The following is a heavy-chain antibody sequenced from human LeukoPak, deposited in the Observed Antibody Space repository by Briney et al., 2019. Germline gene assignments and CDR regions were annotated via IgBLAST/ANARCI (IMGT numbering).Heavy chain of an antibody. CDR3: ARDGDISAGNAFDI. J-gene: IGHJ3*02. Sequence: SVKVSCKASGGTFSSYAISWVRQAPGQGLEWMGRIIPILGIANYAQKFQGRVTITADKSTSTAYMELSSLRSEDTAVYYCARDGDISAGNAFDIWGQGTVVTVSS. CDR2: IIPILGIA. D-gene: IGHD6-6*01. V-gene: IGHV1-69*04. CDR1: GGTFSSYA.